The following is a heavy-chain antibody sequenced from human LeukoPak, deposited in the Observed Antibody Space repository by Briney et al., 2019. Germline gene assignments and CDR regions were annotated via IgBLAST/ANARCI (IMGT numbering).Heavy chain of an antibody. CDR2: IWYDGSNK. CDR3: ARVGSGSSLVDP. V-gene: IGHV3-33*01. D-gene: IGHD1-26*01. CDR1: GFTFSSYG. Sequence: AGGSLRLSCAASGFTFSSYGMHWVRQAPGKGLEWVAVIWYDGSNKYYADSVKGRFTISSDNSKNTLYLQMNSLRAEDTAVYYCARVGSGSSLVDPWGQGTLVTVSS. J-gene: IGHJ5*02.